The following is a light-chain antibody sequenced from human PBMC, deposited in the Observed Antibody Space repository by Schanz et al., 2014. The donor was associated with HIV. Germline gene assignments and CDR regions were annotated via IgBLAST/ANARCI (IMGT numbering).Light chain of an antibody. V-gene: IGLV1-40*01. CDR1: GSNIGSNY. Sequence: QAVVTQPPSASGTPGQRVTISCSGSGSNIGSNYVYWYQQLPGTAPKLLIYGNSNPPSGVPDRFSGSKSGTSASLAITGLQAEDEADYFCQSYDNSLSGSGVFGGGTKLTVL. CDR2: GNS. CDR3: QSYDNSLSGSGV. J-gene: IGLJ3*02.